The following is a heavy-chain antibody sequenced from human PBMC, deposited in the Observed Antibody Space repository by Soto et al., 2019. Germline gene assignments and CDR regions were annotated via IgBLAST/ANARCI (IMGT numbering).Heavy chain of an antibody. J-gene: IGHJ4*02. CDR2: IRTYNGNS. Sequence: QVPLVQSGAEVKQPGASVKVSCKASGYSFTSLGISWVRQAPGQGPEWMGWIRTYNGNSWYAENLQGRVTMTTDTSTSTVYMELRSLRFDDTAVYYCARGDYGDYWGQGTLITVSS. D-gene: IGHD3-16*01. V-gene: IGHV1-18*01. CDR1: GYSFTSLG. CDR3: ARGDYGDY.